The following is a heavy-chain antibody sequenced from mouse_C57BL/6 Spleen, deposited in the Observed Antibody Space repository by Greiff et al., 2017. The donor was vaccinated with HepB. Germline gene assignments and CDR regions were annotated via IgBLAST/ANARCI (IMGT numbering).Heavy chain of an antibody. CDR1: GFNIKDYY. CDR2: IDPEDGDT. V-gene: IGHV14-1*01. J-gene: IGHJ2*01. Sequence: EVQLQESGAELVRPGASVKLSCTASGFNIKDYYMHWVQQRPEQGLEWVGRIDPEDGDTEYAPKFQGKATMTADTSSNTAYLQLSSLTSEDTAVYYCTRPYYYGSSFDYWGQGTTLTVSS. D-gene: IGHD1-1*01. CDR3: TRPYYYGSSFDY.